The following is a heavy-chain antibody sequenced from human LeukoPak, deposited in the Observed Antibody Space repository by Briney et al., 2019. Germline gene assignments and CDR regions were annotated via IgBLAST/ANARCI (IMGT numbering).Heavy chain of an antibody. Sequence: GGSLRLSCAASGFTFSSYEMNWVRRAPGKGLEWVSYISSSGSTIYYADSVKGRFTISRDNAKNSLYLQMNSLRAEDTAVYYCGCSSTSCYFWGQGTLVTVSS. CDR2: ISSSGSTI. D-gene: IGHD2-2*01. CDR1: GFTFSSYE. V-gene: IGHV3-48*03. J-gene: IGHJ4*02. CDR3: GCSSTSCYF.